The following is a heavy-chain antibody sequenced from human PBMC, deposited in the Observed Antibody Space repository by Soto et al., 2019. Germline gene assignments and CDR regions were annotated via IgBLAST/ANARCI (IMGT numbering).Heavy chain of an antibody. CDR3: ARDSLRSEAATYYYGMDV. CDR2: IKQDGSEK. D-gene: IGHD6-13*01. J-gene: IGHJ6*02. Sequence: GSLRLSCAASGFTFSSYWMSWVRQAPGKGLEWVANIKQDGSEKYYVDSVKGRFTISRDNAKNSLYLQMNSLRAEDTAVYYCARDSLRSEAATYYYGMDVWGQGTTVTVSS. CDR1: GFTFSSYW. V-gene: IGHV3-7*01.